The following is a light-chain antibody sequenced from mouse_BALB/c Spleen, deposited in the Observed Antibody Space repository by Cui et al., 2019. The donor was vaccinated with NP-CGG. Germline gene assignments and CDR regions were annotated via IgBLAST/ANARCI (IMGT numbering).Light chain of an antibody. Sequence: QAVVTQESALTTSPGETVTLTCRSSTGAVTTSNYANWVHEKPDHLFTGLIGGTNNRAPGVHARFSGSLIGDKAALTITGAQTEDEAIYFCALWYSNHWVFGGGTKLTVL. CDR3: ALWYSNHWV. V-gene: IGLV1*01. J-gene: IGLJ1*01. CDR2: GTN. CDR1: TGAVTTSNY.